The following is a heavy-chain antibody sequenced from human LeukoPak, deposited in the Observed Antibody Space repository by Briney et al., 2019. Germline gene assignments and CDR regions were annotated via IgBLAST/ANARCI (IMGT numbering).Heavy chain of an antibody. CDR1: GFIFSNYS. CDR3: AREPWVGATRGGAFDI. V-gene: IGHV3-21*01. J-gene: IGHJ3*02. Sequence: PGGSLRLSCVASGFIFSNYSMNWVRQAPGKGLEWVSSISSSSSYIYYADSVKGRFTISRDNAKNSLYLQMNSLRAEDTAVYYCAREPWVGATRGGAFDIWGQGTMVTVSS. D-gene: IGHD1-26*01. CDR2: ISSSSSYI.